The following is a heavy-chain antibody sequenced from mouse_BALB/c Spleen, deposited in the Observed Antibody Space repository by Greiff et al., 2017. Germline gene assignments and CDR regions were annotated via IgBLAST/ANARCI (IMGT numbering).Heavy chain of an antibody. D-gene: IGHD1-1*01. J-gene: IGHJ1*01. CDR3: AREITTVVARYWYFDV. CDR2: IDPANGNT. CDR1: GFNIKDTY. V-gene: IGHV14-3*02. Sequence: EVQLQQSGAELVKPGASVKLSCTASGFNIKDTYMHWVKQRPEQGLEWIGRIDPANGNTKYDPKFQGKATITADTSSNTAYLQLSSLTSEDTAVYYCAREITTVVARYWYFDVWGAGTTVTVSA.